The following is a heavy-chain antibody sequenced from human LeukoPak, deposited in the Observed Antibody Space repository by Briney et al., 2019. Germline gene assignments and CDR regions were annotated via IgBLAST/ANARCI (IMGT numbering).Heavy chain of an antibody. Sequence: ASVKVSCKVSGYTLTELSMHWVRQAPGKGLEWMGGFDPEDVETIYAQKFQGRVTMTEYTSTDTAYMEMSSLRSEDTAVYYCATDYYDSMGGDAFDIWGQGTMVTVSS. D-gene: IGHD3-22*01. J-gene: IGHJ3*02. CDR3: ATDYYDSMGGDAFDI. V-gene: IGHV1-24*01. CDR1: GYTLTELS. CDR2: FDPEDVET.